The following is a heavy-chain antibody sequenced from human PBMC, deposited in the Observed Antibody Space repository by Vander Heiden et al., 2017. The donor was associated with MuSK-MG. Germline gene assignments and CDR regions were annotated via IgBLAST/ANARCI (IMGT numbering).Heavy chain of an antibody. CDR3: ARDRAVAGMGDY. Sequence: QLQLQESVPGLVKPSETLSLTCTVSGGSISSSSYYWGWIRQPPGKGLEWIGSIYYSGSTYYNPTLKSRVTISVDTSKNQFSLKLRSVTAADTAVYYCARDRAVAGMGDYWGHGTVVTVSS. J-gene: IGHJ4*01. CDR1: GGSISSSSYY. CDR2: IYYSGST. D-gene: IGHD6-19*01. V-gene: IGHV4-39*07.